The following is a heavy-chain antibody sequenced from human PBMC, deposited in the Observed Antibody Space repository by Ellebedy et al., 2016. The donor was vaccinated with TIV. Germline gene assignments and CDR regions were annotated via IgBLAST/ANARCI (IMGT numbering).Heavy chain of an antibody. Sequence: GESLKISCAASGFTVSNSYMSWVRQAPGKGLEWVSIIYSGGSAYYADSVKGRFTLSRDDSKNTLNLQMNSLRAEDTAVYYCKRALPGRDGVRYFDLWGRGTLVTVSS. V-gene: IGHV3-53*01. CDR2: IYSGGSA. CDR3: KRALPGRDGVRYFDL. J-gene: IGHJ2*01. CDR1: GFTVSNSY. D-gene: IGHD5-24*01.